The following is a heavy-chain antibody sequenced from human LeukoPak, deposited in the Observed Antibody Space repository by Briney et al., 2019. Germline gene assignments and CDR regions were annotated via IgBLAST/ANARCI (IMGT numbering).Heavy chain of an antibody. J-gene: IGHJ6*02. V-gene: IGHV3-74*01. CDR1: GFTFSSYW. CDR2: INSDGSST. CDR3: AREGLYYYGMDV. Sequence: GGSLRLSCAASGFTFSSYWMHWVRQAPGKGLVWVSRINSDGSSTSYADSVKGRFTISRDNAKNTLYLQMNSQRAEDTAVYYCAREGLYYYGMDVWGQGTTVTVSS.